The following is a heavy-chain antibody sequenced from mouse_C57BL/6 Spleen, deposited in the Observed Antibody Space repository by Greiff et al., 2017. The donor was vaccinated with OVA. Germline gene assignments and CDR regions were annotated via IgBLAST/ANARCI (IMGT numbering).Heavy chain of an antibody. CDR2: ISSGGDYI. CDR1: GFTFSSYA. V-gene: IGHV5-9-1*02. D-gene: IGHD1-1*01. Sequence: EVKLVESGEGLVKPGGSLKLSCAASGFTFSSYAMSWVRQTPEKRLEWVAYISSGGDYIYYADTVKGRFTISRDNARNTLYLQMGSLKSEDTAMYYCTREKDYYGSLRYFDVWGTGTTVTVSS. CDR3: TREKDYYGSLRYFDV. J-gene: IGHJ1*03.